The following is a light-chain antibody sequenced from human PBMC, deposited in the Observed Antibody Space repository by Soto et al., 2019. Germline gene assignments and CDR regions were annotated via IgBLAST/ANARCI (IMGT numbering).Light chain of an antibody. J-gene: IGKJ1*01. CDR2: KAS. CDR3: QHYNSYSEA. V-gene: IGKV1-5*03. CDR1: QTISSW. Sequence: DIQMTQSPSTLSGSVGDRVTITCRASQTISSWLAWYQQKPGKAPKLLIYKASTLKSGVPSRFSGSGSGTEFTLTISSLQPDDFANYYCQHYNSYSEAFGQGTKVEPK.